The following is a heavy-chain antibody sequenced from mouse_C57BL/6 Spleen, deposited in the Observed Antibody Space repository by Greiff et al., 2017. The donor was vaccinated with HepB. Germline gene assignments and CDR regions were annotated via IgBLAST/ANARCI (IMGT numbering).Heavy chain of an antibody. Sequence: VQLQQSGPGLVQPSQSLSITCTVSGFSLTSYGVHWVRQSPGKGLEWLGVIWSGGSTDYNAAFISRLSISKDNSKSQVFFKMNGLQADDTAIYYCARKSYSNYGAWFAYWGQGTLVTVSA. CDR2: IWSGGST. CDR1: GFSLTSYG. D-gene: IGHD2-5*01. V-gene: IGHV2-2*01. CDR3: ARKSYSNYGAWFAY. J-gene: IGHJ3*01.